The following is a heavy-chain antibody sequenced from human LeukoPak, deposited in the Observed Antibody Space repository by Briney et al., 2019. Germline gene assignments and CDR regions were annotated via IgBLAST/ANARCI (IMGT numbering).Heavy chain of an antibody. Sequence: KPGRCLRLSCAASGFTSSVYYMRWVRPAPRKGRGWVSYIMNRSSHANYAHSEKGRFTISRDNAKKSLDLQMNSLRAEDTSVYYCARVRGNYATDYWGQRAGVTVPS. CDR2: IMNRSSHA. J-gene: IGHJ4*02. D-gene: IGHD1-26*01. V-gene: IGHV3-11*06. CDR1: GFTSSVYY. CDR3: ARVRGNYATDY.